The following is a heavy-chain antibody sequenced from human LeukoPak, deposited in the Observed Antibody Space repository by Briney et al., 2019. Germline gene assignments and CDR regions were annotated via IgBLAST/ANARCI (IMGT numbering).Heavy chain of an antibody. CDR1: GFTFSSYA. CDR2: ISYDGSNK. D-gene: IGHD7-27*01. CDR3: APDWGLDY. Sequence: GRSLRLSCAASGFTFSSYAMHWVRQAPGKGLEWVAVISYDGSNKYYADSVKGRFTISRDNSKNTLYLQMNSLRAEDTAVYYCAPDWGLDYWGQGTLVTVSS. V-gene: IGHV3-30-3*01. J-gene: IGHJ4*02.